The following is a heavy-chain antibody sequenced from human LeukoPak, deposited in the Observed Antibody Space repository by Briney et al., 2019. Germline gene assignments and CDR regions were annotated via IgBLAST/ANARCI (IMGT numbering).Heavy chain of an antibody. J-gene: IGHJ4*02. Sequence: LAGGSLRLSCVPSGFTFTTYARNWVRQAPGKGLECVSGITSGGRTYYADSVKGRFTISRDSSKNTLYLQMTSLRADDTALYYCARSIPPDFWGQGTLVTVSS. V-gene: IGHV3-23*01. CDR3: ARSIPPDF. CDR1: GFTFTTYA. D-gene: IGHD1-26*01. CDR2: ITSGGRT.